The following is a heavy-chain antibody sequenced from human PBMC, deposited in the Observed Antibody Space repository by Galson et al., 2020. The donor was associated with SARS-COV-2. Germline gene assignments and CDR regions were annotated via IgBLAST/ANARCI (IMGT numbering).Heavy chain of an antibody. V-gene: IGHV4-31*03. Sequence: ETSETLSLTCTVSGGSISSGGYYWSWIRQHPGKGLEWIGYIYYSGSTYYNPSLKSRVTISVDTSKNQFSLKLSSVTAADTAVYYCARVRVGSSWPFDYWGQGTLVTVSS. CDR3: ARVRVGSSWPFDY. CDR2: IYYSGST. J-gene: IGHJ4*02. CDR1: GGSISSGGYY. D-gene: IGHD6-13*01.